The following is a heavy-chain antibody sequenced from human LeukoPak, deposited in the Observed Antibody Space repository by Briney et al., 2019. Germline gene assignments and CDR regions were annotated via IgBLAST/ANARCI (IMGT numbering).Heavy chain of an antibody. J-gene: IGHJ6*03. CDR2: ISSSGSTI. Sequence: PGGSLRLSCAASGFTFDDFAMSWIRQAPGKGLEWVSYISSSGSTIYYADSVKGRFTISRDNAKNSLYLQMNSLRAEDTAVYYCARSCSGGSCYASYYYYYMDVWGKGTTVTVSS. V-gene: IGHV3-11*01. CDR1: GFTFDDFA. CDR3: ARSCSGGSCYASYYYYYMDV. D-gene: IGHD2-15*01.